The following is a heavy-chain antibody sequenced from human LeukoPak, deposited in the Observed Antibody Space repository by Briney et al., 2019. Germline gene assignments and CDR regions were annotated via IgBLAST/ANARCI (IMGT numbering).Heavy chain of an antibody. J-gene: IGHJ4*02. CDR1: GFTFSSYS. CDR3: ATTRLGLSGIY. CDR2: ISSSSSYI. Sequence: GGSLRLSCAASGFTFSSYSMNRVRQAPGKGLEWVSSISSSSSYIYYADSVKGRYTISRDNAKNSLYLQMGSLRAEDMAVYYCATTRLGLSGIYWGQGTLVTVSS. D-gene: IGHD1-1*01. V-gene: IGHV3-21*01.